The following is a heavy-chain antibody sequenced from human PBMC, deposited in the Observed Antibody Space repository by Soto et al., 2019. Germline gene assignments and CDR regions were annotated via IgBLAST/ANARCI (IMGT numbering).Heavy chain of an antibody. V-gene: IGHV3-9*01. J-gene: IGHJ4*02. CDR2: ISWNSGSI. Sequence: GGSLRLSCAGSGFTFGYSYMSWIRQAQGKGLEWVSGISWNSGSIGYADSVKGRFTISRDNAKNSLYLQMNSLRAEDTALYYCAKGDYYDILTGADYWGQGT. CDR1: GFTFGYSY. D-gene: IGHD3-9*01. CDR3: AKGDYYDILTGADY.